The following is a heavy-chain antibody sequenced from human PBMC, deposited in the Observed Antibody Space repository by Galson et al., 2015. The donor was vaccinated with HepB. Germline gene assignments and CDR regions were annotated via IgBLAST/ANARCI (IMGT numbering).Heavy chain of an antibody. CDR2: ISAYNGNT. CDR1: GYTFTSYG. Sequence: SVKVSCKAPGYTFTSYGISWVRQAPGQGLEWMGWISAYNGNTNYAQKLQGRVTMTTDTSTSTAYMELRSLRSDDTAVYYCARERGYGYSSGWYFDYWGQGTLVTVSS. D-gene: IGHD6-19*01. J-gene: IGHJ4*02. V-gene: IGHV1-18*04. CDR3: ARERGYGYSSGWYFDY.